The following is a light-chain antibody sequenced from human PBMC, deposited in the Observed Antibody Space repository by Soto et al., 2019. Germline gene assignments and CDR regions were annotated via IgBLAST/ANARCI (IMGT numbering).Light chain of an antibody. Sequence: DIVMTQSPLSLPVTPGEPASISCRSSQSLLHSNGYNYLDWYLQKPGQSPQLLIYLGSNRASGVPDRFSGSGSGTDFTLKSSRVEGGDVGVYYCMRALQKTFGPGTKVDIK. V-gene: IGKV2-28*01. CDR3: MRALQKT. CDR2: LGS. J-gene: IGKJ3*01. CDR1: QSLLHSNGYNY.